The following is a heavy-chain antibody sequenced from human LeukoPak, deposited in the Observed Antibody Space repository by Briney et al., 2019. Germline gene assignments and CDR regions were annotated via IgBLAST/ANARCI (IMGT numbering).Heavy chain of an antibody. Sequence: GGSLRLSCAASGFTVSSNYMSWVRQAPGKGLEWVSVIYSGGSTYYADSVKGRFTISRDNSKNTLYLQMNSLRAEDTALYYCANDPGTYYYDSSYYTGWGQGTLVTVSS. CDR2: IYSGGST. J-gene: IGHJ4*02. CDR1: GFTVSSNY. CDR3: ANDPGTYYYDSSYYTG. D-gene: IGHD3-22*01. V-gene: IGHV3-53*01.